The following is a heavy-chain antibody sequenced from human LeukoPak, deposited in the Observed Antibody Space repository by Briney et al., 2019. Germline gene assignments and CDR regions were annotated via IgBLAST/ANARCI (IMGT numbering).Heavy chain of an antibody. Sequence: PPGTLSLTCAVSGDSISSNNWWTWVRQPPEKGLEWIGAIYHSGVTYYKPSLKSRVTISVDKSKNQFSLKLTSVTAADTAVYYCARDRDGMGVWGQGTTVTVSS. CDR3: ARDRDGMGV. CDR2: IYHSGVT. V-gene: IGHV4-4*03. J-gene: IGHJ6*02. CDR1: GDSISSNNW. D-gene: IGHD3-10*01.